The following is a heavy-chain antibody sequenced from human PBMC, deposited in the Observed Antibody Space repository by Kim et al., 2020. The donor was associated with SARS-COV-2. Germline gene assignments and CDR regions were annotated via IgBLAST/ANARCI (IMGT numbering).Heavy chain of an antibody. CDR1: GYTFTSYY. CDR3: ARDQLTELLWFGELFDY. CDR2: INPSGGST. D-gene: IGHD3-10*01. Sequence: ASVKVSCKASGYTFTSYYMHWVRQAPGQGLEWMGIINPSGGSTSYAQKFQGRVTMTRDTSTSTVYMELSSLRSEDTAVYYCARDQLTELLWFGELFDYWGQGTLVTVSS. V-gene: IGHV1-46*01. J-gene: IGHJ4*02.